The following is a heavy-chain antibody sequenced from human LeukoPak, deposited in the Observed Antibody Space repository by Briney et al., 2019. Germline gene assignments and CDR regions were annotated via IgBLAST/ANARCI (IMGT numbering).Heavy chain of an antibody. D-gene: IGHD6-13*01. CDR3: ARVGAAAGTDYYYMDV. CDR1: GYTFTSYD. Sequence: EASVKVSCKASGYTFTSYDINWVRQATGQGLEWMGWMNPNSGNTGYAQKFQGRVTITRNTSISTAYMELSSLRSEDTAVYYCARVGAAAGTDYYYMDVWGKGTTVTVSS. CDR2: MNPNSGNT. J-gene: IGHJ6*03. V-gene: IGHV1-8*03.